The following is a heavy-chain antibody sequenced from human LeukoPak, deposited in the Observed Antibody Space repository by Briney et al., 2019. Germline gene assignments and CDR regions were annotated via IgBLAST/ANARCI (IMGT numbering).Heavy chain of an antibody. Sequence: GGSLRLSCAASGFTFSTYTMNWVRQAPGKGLEWVSTVSDSSDVHYSDSVKGRFTISRDNAGNSLYLQMNILRDEDTAVYYCARDGLHTAHFDYWGQGTLVTVSS. CDR3: ARDGLHTAHFDY. V-gene: IGHV3-48*02. CDR2: VSDSSDV. J-gene: IGHJ4*02. D-gene: IGHD5-18*01. CDR1: GFTFSTYT.